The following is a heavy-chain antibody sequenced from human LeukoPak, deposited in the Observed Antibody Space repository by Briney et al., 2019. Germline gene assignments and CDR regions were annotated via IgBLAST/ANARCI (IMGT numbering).Heavy chain of an antibody. D-gene: IGHD6-13*01. CDR1: GFTFSAYG. CDR2: IRHDGKIK. Sequence: GGSLRISCAASGFTFSAYGVHWVRQAPGKGPEWVAFIRHDGKIKKCADSVKGRFTISRDNSKNTLYLQMNSLTSEDTSLYYCARNRAAAGDWLDPWGQGTLVIVSS. V-gene: IGHV3-30*02. J-gene: IGHJ5*02. CDR3: ARNRAAAGDWLDP.